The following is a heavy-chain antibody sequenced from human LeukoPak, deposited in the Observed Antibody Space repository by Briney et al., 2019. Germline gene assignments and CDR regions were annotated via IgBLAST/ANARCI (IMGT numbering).Heavy chain of an antibody. CDR2: IYYSGST. CDR1: GGSISSGGYY. D-gene: IGHD5-24*01. Sequence: SETLSLTCTVSGGSISSGGYYWSWIRQHPGKGLEWIGYIYYSGSTYYNPSLKSRVSISVDTSKNQFSLKLSSVSAADTAVYYCARGGGDVYNVFDYWGQGTLVTVSS. J-gene: IGHJ4*02. V-gene: IGHV4-31*03. CDR3: ARGGGDVYNVFDY.